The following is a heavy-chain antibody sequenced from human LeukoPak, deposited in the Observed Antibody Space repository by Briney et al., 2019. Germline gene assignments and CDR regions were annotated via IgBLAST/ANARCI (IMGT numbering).Heavy chain of an antibody. V-gene: IGHV3-20*04. CDR1: GFTFSSYA. D-gene: IGHD3-10*01. J-gene: IGHJ3*02. Sequence: GGSLRLSCAASGFTFSSYAMSWVRQVPGKGLEWVSAINWNGGSTDYVDSVKGRFTISRDNAKNCLYLQMNSLRAEDTALYYCARAYNGDAFDIWGQGTVVTVSS. CDR2: INWNGGST. CDR3: ARAYNGDAFDI.